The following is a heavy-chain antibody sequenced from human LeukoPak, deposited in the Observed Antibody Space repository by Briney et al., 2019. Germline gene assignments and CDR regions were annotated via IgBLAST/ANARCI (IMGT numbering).Heavy chain of an antibody. CDR3: ASEYSSSSGLDY. J-gene: IGHJ4*02. CDR2: INWNGGST. V-gene: IGHV3-20*04. Sequence: GGSLRLSCAASGFTFDDYGMNWVRQAPGKGLEWVSGINWNGGSTGYADSVKGRFTISRDNAKNSLYLQMNSLRAEDTAVYYCASEYSSSSGLDYWGQGTLVTVSS. D-gene: IGHD6-6*01. CDR1: GFTFDDYG.